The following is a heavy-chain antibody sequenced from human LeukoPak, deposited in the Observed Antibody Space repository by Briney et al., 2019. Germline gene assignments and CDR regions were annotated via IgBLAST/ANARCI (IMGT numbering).Heavy chain of an antibody. V-gene: IGHV4-59*08. Sequence: PSETLSLTCTVSDGSISSYYWSWIRQPPGKGLEWIGYIYYSGSTNYNPSLKSRVTISIDTSKNQFSLKLSSVTAADTAVYYCARFRGGLDYWGQGTLVTVSS. CDR3: ARFRGGLDY. J-gene: IGHJ4*02. D-gene: IGHD3-10*01. CDR2: IYYSGST. CDR1: DGSISSYY.